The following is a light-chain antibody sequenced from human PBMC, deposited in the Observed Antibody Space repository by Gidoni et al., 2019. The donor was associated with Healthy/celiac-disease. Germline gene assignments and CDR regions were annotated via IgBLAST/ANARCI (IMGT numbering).Light chain of an antibody. CDR3: MQALQTWT. Sequence: DIDTPESPLPLPVTPGEPAPNSCRSSQSLLHSNGYNHVDWYLEKPGQSPQVLIYLGSNRASGVPDRFSGSRSGTEFTLKMSCVEAGDVGVYYCMQALQTWTLGQETKVESK. CDR2: LGS. V-gene: IGKV2-28*01. J-gene: IGKJ1*01. CDR1: QSLLHSNGYNH.